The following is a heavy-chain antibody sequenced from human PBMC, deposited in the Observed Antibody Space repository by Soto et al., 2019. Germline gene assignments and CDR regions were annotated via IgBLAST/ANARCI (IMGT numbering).Heavy chain of an antibody. CDR1: GYTFTSYD. V-gene: IGHV1-8*01. CDR3: ARRIVPAAAGIGMDV. J-gene: IGHJ6*02. CDR2: MNPHSGKT. D-gene: IGHD2-2*01. Sequence: QVQLVHSGAEVKKPGASVKVSCKASGYTFTSYDINWVRQATGHGLEWMGWMNPHSGKTGYAQKFQGRDTMTRNTSISTAYMELSSLTSEDTAVYYCARRIVPAAAGIGMDVWGQGTTVTVSS.